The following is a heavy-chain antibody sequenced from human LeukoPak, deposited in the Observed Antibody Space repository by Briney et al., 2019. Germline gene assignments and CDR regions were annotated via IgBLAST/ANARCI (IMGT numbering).Heavy chain of an antibody. CDR3: ARDYYDSSGYYYEGGRFDY. V-gene: IGHV3-11*01. CDR1: GFTFSDYF. CDR2: ITASGGTI. Sequence: GGSLRLSCAGSGFTFSDYFMTWIRQAPGKGLEWVSFITASGGTIHYAESVKGRFTISRDNAKNTLYLQMNSLRAEDTAVYYCARDYYDSSGYYYEGGRFDYWGQGTLVTVSS. D-gene: IGHD3-22*01. J-gene: IGHJ4*02.